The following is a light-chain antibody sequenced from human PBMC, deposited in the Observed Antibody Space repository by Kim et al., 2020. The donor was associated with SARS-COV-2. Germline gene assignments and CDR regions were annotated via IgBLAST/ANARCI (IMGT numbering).Light chain of an antibody. CDR3: QSGDNSGKV. CDR1: ALPKKY. CDR2: KDT. V-gene: IGLV3-25*03. Sequence: SYEPTQPPSVSVSPGQTARITCSGDALPKKYAYWYQQKPGQAPVMVIYKDTERPSGIPERFSGSRSGTTVTLTINAVWAEDEADYYCQSGDNSGKVFGGGTQLTVL. J-gene: IGLJ3*02.